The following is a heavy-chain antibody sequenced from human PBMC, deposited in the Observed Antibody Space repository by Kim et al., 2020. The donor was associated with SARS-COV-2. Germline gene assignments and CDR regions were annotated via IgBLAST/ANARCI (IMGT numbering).Heavy chain of an antibody. CDR2: TYYSGST. J-gene: IGHJ3*02. D-gene: IGHD4-17*01. CDR1: GCSIISYY. CDR3: ARDRDYGDYPDAFDI. V-gene: IGHV4-59*13. Sequence: SETLSLTCTVSGCSIISYYWSWIRQPPGKGLEWIGYTYYSGSTNYNPSLKSRVTISVDTSKNQFSLMLSSVTAADTAVYYCARDRDYGDYPDAFDIWGQGTMVTVSS.